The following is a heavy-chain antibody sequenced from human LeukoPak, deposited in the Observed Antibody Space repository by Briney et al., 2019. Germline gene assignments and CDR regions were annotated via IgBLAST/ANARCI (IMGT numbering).Heavy chain of an antibody. Sequence: ASVKVSCKASGYTFTGYYMHWVRQAPGQGLEWMGWINPNSGGTNYAQKFQGRVTMTRDTSISTAYMELSRLRSDDMAVYYCASYYYDSSGYFDWGQGTLVTVSS. CDR1: GYTFTGYY. V-gene: IGHV1-2*02. D-gene: IGHD3-22*01. J-gene: IGHJ4*02. CDR2: INPNSGGT. CDR3: ASYYYDSSGYFD.